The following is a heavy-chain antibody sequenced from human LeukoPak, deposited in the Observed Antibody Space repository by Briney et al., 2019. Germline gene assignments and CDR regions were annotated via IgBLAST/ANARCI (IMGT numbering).Heavy chain of an antibody. Sequence: GGSLRLSCAASGFTFSSYEMNWVRQAPGKGLEWVSYISSSGSTIYYADSVKGRFTISRDNAKNSLYLQMNSLRAEDTALYYCARDNRYNWNYGVYWGQGTLVTVSS. D-gene: IGHD1-7*01. CDR3: ARDNRYNWNYGVY. J-gene: IGHJ4*02. V-gene: IGHV3-48*03. CDR2: ISSSGSTI. CDR1: GFTFSSYE.